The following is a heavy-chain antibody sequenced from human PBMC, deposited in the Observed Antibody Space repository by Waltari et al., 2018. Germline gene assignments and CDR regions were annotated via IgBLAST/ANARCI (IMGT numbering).Heavy chain of an antibody. Sequence: QVQLVQSGAEVKKPGSSVKVSCKASGGTFSSYAISWVRQAPGQGLEWMGRISPIFGTANYAQKFQGRVTITADKSTSTAYMELSSLRSEDTAVYYCARDLDITIFGVVPSYYWGQGTLVTVSS. D-gene: IGHD3-3*01. CDR3: ARDLDITIFGVVPSYY. V-gene: IGHV1-69*08. CDR1: GGTFSSYA. J-gene: IGHJ4*02. CDR2: ISPIFGTA.